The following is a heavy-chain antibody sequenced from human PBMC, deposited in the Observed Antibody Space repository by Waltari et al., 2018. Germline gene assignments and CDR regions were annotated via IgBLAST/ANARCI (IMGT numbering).Heavy chain of an antibody. J-gene: IGHJ4*02. Sequence: QVQLQQLGAGLLKPSETLSLTCAVFVWSFSGYYWIWIRQPPGKGVEWIWEINHSGSTNYNPTLKSRVTISVDTSKNQFSLKLSSVNAADTAVYYCARVITTVTTYFDYWGQGTLVTVSS. CDR3: ARVITTVTTYFDY. CDR1: VWSFSGYY. V-gene: IGHV4-34*01. CDR2: INHSGST. D-gene: IGHD4-17*01.